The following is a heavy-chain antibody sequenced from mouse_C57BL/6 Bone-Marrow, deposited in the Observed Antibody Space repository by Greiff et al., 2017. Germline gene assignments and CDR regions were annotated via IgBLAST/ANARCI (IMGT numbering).Heavy chain of an antibody. V-gene: IGHV1-50*01. D-gene: IGHD3-3*01. CDR2: IDPSDSYT. CDR3: ARWGQHRFAY. CDR1: GYTFTSYW. Sequence: VQLQQPGAELVKPGASVKLSCKASGYTFTSYWMQWVKQRPGQGLEWIGEIDPSDSYTNYNPKFKGKATLTVDTSSSTAYMQLSRLTSEDSAVYYCARWGQHRFAYWGQGTLVTVSA. J-gene: IGHJ3*01.